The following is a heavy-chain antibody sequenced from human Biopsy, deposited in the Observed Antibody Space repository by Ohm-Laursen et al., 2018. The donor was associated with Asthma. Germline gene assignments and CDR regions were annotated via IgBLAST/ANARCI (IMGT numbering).Heavy chain of an antibody. CDR1: RGSIRSYDHH. Sequence: PSETLSLTCTVSRGSIRSYDHHWAWIRQPPGKGLEWIGSGFYSGTTHYSPSLASRVSISVDTSMTQFSMTLSSVTAAYTTVYFGARVASYCDIYFAIDVWGPGTTVSV. D-gene: IGHD3-22*01. V-gene: IGHV4-30-4*01. CDR3: ARVASYCDIYFAIDV. J-gene: IGHJ6*02. CDR2: GFYSGTT.